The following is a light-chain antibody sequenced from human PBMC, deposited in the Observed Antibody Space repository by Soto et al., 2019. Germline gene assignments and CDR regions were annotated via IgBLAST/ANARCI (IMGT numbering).Light chain of an antibody. J-gene: IGLJ1*01. CDR2: EGT. V-gene: IGLV2-23*03. Sequence: QSVLTQSVSVSGSPGQSITISCTGTSSDVGNYNLVSWYQRHPGKAPKLMIYEGTKRPSGVSNRFSGSKSGNTASPTISGLQAEDEADYYCCSYAGGNTFVFGTGTKVTVL. CDR3: CSYAGGNTFV. CDR1: SSDVGNYNL.